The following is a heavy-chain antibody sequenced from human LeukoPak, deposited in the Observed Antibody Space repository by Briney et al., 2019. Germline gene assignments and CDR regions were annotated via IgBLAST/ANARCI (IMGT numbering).Heavy chain of an antibody. Sequence: SQTLSLTCTVSGGSVSSGTYYWSWIRQPAGKGLEWLGRIYTSGNTNYNPSLKSRVTISVDTSKNQFSLKLSSVTAADTAVYYCVRTYYYDSSGYHLIDYWGQGTLVTVYS. CDR3: VRTYYYDSSGYHLIDY. D-gene: IGHD3-22*01. J-gene: IGHJ4*02. CDR1: GGSVSSGTYY. V-gene: IGHV4-61*02. CDR2: IYTSGNT.